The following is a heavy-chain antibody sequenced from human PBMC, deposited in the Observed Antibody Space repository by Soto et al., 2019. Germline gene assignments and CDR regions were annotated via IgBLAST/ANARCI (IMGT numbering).Heavy chain of an antibody. V-gene: IGHV3-7*01. J-gene: IGHJ4*02. CDR2: IKQDGSET. CDR3: ARATGSDSSGYYRYYFDY. CDR1: GFTFSSYW. Sequence: EVQLVESGGGLVQPGGSLRLSCAASGFTFSSYWMSWVRQAPGKGLEWVANIKQDGSETYYVDSVKGRFTISRDNAKNSLYLQMNSLRAEDTAVYYCARATGSDSSGYYRYYFDYWGQGTLVTVSS. D-gene: IGHD3-22*01.